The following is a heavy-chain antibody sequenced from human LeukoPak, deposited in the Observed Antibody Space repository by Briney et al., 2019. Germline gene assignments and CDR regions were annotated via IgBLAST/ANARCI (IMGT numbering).Heavy chain of an antibody. CDR1: GYTFTGYY. V-gene: IGHV1-2*02. CDR3: ARVKHETYYYGSGTQPFDY. J-gene: IGHJ4*02. D-gene: IGHD3-10*01. CDR2: INLNSGGT. Sequence: ASVKVSCKASGYTFTGYYMHWVRQAHGQGLEWMGWINLNSGGTNYAQKFQGRVTMTRDTSISTAYMELSRLRSDDTAVYYCARVKHETYYYGSGTQPFDYWGQGTLVTVSS.